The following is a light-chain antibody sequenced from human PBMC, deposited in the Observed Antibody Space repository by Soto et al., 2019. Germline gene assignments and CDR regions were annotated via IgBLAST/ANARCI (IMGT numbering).Light chain of an antibody. V-gene: IGKV3-15*01. CDR2: GAF. Sequence: EIVMTQSPATLSVSPGERATLSCRASQSVSTNLAWYQHKPGQAPRLLIHGAFTRATGIPARFSGSGSGTEFTLTISSLQSEDFAVYYCQDYHNWPLTFGGGTKVDTK. J-gene: IGKJ4*01. CDR1: QSVSTN. CDR3: QDYHNWPLT.